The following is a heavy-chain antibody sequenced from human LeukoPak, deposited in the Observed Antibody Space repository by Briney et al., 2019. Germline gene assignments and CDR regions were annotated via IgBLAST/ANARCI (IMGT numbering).Heavy chain of an antibody. CDR2: ISSSGSTI. Sequence: GGSLRLSCAASGFTFSDYYMSWIRQAPGKGLEWGSYISSSGSTIYYADSVKGRFTISRDNAKNSLYLQMNSLRAEDTAVYYCARGPRYCSGGSCYRYGMDVWGQGTTVTVSS. J-gene: IGHJ6*02. D-gene: IGHD2-15*01. CDR3: ARGPRYCSGGSCYRYGMDV. CDR1: GFTFSDYY. V-gene: IGHV3-11*01.